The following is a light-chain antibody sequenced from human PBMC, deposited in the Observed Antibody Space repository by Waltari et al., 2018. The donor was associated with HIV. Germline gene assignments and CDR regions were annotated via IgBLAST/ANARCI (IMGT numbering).Light chain of an antibody. Sequence: QSVLTQPPSVSGAPRQRVTISCTGSSPNIGAGYDVHWYQQLPGTAPKLLIYGNSNRPSGVPDRFSGSKSGTSASLAITGLQAEDEADYYCQSYDSSLSGYVVFGGGTKLSVL. J-gene: IGLJ2*01. CDR1: SPNIGAGYD. CDR3: QSYDSSLSGYVV. CDR2: GNS. V-gene: IGLV1-40*01.